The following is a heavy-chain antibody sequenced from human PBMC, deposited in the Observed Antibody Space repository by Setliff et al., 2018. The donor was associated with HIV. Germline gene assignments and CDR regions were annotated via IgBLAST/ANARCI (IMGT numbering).Heavy chain of an antibody. D-gene: IGHD3-22*01. Sequence: SETLSLTCTVSGGSISSTTYYWGWIRQPPGKGLEWIGYIRYSESPYYNPSLKSRLTISIDMSKNQFSLKLNSVTAADTAVYYCARAGNDYYDSNGYYYVVDWFDSWGQGTLVTVSS. CDR1: GGSISSTTYY. J-gene: IGHJ5*01. CDR3: ARAGNDYYDSNGYYYVVDWFDS. V-gene: IGHV4-61*05. CDR2: IRYSESP.